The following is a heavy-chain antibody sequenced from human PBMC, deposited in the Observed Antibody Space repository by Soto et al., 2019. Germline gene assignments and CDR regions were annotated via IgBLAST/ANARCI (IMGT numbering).Heavy chain of an antibody. CDR1: GGSISSYY. CDR2: IYTSGST. V-gene: IGHV4-4*07. J-gene: IGHJ4*02. Sequence: ASETLSLTCTVSGGSISSYYWSWIRQPAGKGLEWIGRIYTSGSTNYNPSLKSRVTMSVDTSKNQFSLKLSSVTAAGTAVYYCARVNYYDSSGYPYFDYWGQGTLVTVSS. CDR3: ARVNYYDSSGYPYFDY. D-gene: IGHD3-22*01.